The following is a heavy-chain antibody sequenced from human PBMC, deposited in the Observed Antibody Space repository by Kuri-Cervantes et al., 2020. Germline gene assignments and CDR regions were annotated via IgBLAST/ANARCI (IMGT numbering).Heavy chain of an antibody. CDR3: ASGYYDILTGYSDY. CDR1: GGSISSYY. J-gene: IGHJ4*02. CDR2: IYYSGST. D-gene: IGHD3-9*01. V-gene: IGHV4-59*12. Sequence: GSLRLSCTVSGGSISSYYWSWIRQPPGKGLEWIGYIYYSGSTNYNPSLKSRVTISVDTSKNQFSLKLSSVTAADTAVYYCASGYYDILTGYSDYWGQGTLVTVSS.